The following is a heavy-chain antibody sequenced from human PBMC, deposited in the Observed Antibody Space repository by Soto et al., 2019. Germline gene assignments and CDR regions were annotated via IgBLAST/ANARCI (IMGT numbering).Heavy chain of an antibody. Sequence: SETLSLTCTVSGGSISSYYWSWIRQPPGKGLEWIGYIYYSGSTNYNPSLKSRVTISVNTSKNQFSLKLSSVTAADTAENYCARLAEYCSGGSCYSPGHAFDIWGQGTMVTVSS. CDR3: ARLAEYCSGGSCYSPGHAFDI. J-gene: IGHJ3*02. D-gene: IGHD2-15*01. CDR2: IYYSGST. V-gene: IGHV4-59*08. CDR1: GGSISSYY.